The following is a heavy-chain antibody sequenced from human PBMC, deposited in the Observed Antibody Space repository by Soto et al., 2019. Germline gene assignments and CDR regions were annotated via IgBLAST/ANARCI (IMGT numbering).Heavy chain of an antibody. Sequence: QVQLVQSGVEVKKPGASVKVSCQASGYTFTNYGITWLRQAPGQGLEWMGWVSAYNRNTNYAQRFQDRVTMTTDTTTRTAYMELRNLKSDGTAIYFCARERQYEPLLYWGQGPLVTVSS. CDR1: GYTFTNYG. D-gene: IGHD2-2*01. CDR3: ARERQYEPLLY. CDR2: VSAYNRNT. J-gene: IGHJ4*02. V-gene: IGHV1-18*01.